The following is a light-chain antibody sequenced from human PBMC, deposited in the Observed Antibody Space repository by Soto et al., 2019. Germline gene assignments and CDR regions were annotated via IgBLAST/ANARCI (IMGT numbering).Light chain of an antibody. Sequence: DIQMTQAPSTLSASVGDRVTITCRASQSINAWLAWYQQKPGKAPKLLIYDVSTLDSGVPSRFSASASGTEFPLPISSLESDDFATYYCQQYHRYSTFGQGTKVDI. CDR1: QSINAW. J-gene: IGKJ1*01. V-gene: IGKV1-5*01. CDR2: DVS. CDR3: QQYHRYST.